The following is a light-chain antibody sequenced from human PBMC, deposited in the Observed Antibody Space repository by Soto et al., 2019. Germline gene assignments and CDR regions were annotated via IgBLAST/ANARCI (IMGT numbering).Light chain of an antibody. Sequence: QSALTQPASVSGSPGQSITISCSGTSNDVGGYDYVSWYQQHPGNAPKLVIYEVSNRPSWVSNRFSGSKSGNTASLTISGLQPEDEADYYCNSYTSSSTLVFGGGTKVTVL. J-gene: IGLJ2*01. V-gene: IGLV2-14*01. CDR2: EVS. CDR1: SNDVGGYDY. CDR3: NSYTSSSTLV.